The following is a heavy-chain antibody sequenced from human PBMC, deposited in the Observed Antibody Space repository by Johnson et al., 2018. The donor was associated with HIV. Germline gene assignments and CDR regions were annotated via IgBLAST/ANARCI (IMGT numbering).Heavy chain of an antibody. J-gene: IGHJ3*02. V-gene: IGHV3-30*02. CDR1: GFTFSSYG. Sequence: VQLVESGGGVVQPGGSLRLSCAASGFTFSSYGMHWVRQAPGTGLEWVAFIRYDGSNKYYADSVQGRFTISRDNSKNTLYLQMNSLRAEDTAVYYCAKEDYYGSGSYDAFDIWGQGTMVTVSS. D-gene: IGHD3-10*01. CDR3: AKEDYYGSGSYDAFDI. CDR2: IRYDGSNK.